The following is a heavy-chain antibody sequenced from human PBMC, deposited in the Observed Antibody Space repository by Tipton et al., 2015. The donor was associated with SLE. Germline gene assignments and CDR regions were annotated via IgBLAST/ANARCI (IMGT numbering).Heavy chain of an antibody. J-gene: IGHJ4*02. CDR3: ASRGYSYGTGWYYFDY. V-gene: IGHV3-21*01. Sequence: SLRLSCAASGFTFSSYSMNWVRQAPGKGLEWVSSISSSSSYIYYADSVKGRFTISRDNAKNSLYLQMNSLRAEDTAVYYCASRGYSYGTGWYYFDYWGQGTLVTVSS. CDR1: GFTFSSYS. CDR2: ISSSSSYI. D-gene: IGHD5-18*01.